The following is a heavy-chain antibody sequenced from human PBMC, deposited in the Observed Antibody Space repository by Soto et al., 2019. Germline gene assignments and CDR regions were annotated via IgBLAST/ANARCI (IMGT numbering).Heavy chain of an antibody. D-gene: IGHD3-3*01. Sequence: PGESLKISCEGSGYRFNSYWIAWVRQMPGKGLEWMGIIYPGDSDTKYSPSFQGQVAISVDRSISAAYLQWNSLKASDTATYYCARLGFNYDFLSGYYNVHHYYGIDVWGQGSTVTGSS. J-gene: IGHJ6*02. CDR3: ARLGFNYDFLSGYYNVHHYYGIDV. V-gene: IGHV5-51*01. CDR1: GYRFNSYW. CDR2: IYPGDSDT.